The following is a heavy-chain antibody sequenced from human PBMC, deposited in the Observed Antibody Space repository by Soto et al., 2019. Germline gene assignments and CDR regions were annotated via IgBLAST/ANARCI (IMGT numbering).Heavy chain of an antibody. V-gene: IGHV1-69*13. Sequence: SVQVSCKASGGTFSSYAISWVRQAPGQGLEWMGGIIPIFGTANYAQKFQGRVTITADESTSTAYMELSSLRSEDTAVYYCAREFIVVVPAAIPVYYGMDVWGQGTTVTVPS. J-gene: IGHJ6*02. D-gene: IGHD2-2*02. CDR1: GGTFSSYA. CDR2: IIPIFGTA. CDR3: AREFIVVVPAAIPVYYGMDV.